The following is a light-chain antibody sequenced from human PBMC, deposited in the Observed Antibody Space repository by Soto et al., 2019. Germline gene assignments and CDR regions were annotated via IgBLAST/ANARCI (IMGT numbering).Light chain of an antibody. CDR2: GAS. CDR1: QSVSSSY. Sequence: EIVLTQSPGTLSLSPGERATLSCRASQSVSSSYLAWYQQKPGQAPRLLIYGASSRATGIPDRFSGSGPGTDFTLTISRLEPEDFAVYYCQQYGSSPGWTFGQGTKVDI. J-gene: IGKJ1*01. V-gene: IGKV3-20*01. CDR3: QQYGSSPGWT.